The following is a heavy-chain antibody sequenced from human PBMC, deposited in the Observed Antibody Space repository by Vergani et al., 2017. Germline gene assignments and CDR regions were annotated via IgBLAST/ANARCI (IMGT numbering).Heavy chain of an antibody. CDR3: VKPFRGWGINS. Sequence: QVQLVESGGGVVQRGGSLRLSCATSGLTLSNYDMQWSRQGPGKGLEFGAFIQFDGSNQYYADSVKGRFTLSRDFSKNTLYLQMNSLRTDDTATYYCVKPFRGWGINSWGQEPQVIVSS. D-gene: IGHD3-16*01. CDR1: GLTLSNYD. J-gene: IGHJ4*02. V-gene: IGHV3-30*02. CDR2: IQFDGSNQ.